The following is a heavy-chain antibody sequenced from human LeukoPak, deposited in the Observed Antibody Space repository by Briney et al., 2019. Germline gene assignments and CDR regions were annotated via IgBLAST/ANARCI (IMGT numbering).Heavy chain of an antibody. CDR1: GYTFTSYG. J-gene: IGHJ4*02. D-gene: IGHD3-10*01. V-gene: IGHV1-18*01. Sequence: RASVKVSCKASGYTFTSYGISWVRQAPGQGLEWMGWISAYNGNTNYAQKLQGRVTMTTDTSTSTAYMELRSLRSDDTAVYYCARDFSPYYYYGSGSHPTPVDYWGQGTLVTVSS. CDR2: ISAYNGNT. CDR3: ARDFSPYYYYGSGSHPTPVDY.